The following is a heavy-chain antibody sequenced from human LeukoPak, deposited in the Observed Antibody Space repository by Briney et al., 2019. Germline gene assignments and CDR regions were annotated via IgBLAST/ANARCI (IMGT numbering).Heavy chain of an antibody. J-gene: IGHJ5*01. V-gene: IGHV3-23*01. CDR2: INANSGTT. CDR3: AKPISGGLAVTADWFHP. Sequence: PGGSLRLSCAASGFTVSTNCMTWVRQAPGKGLEWVSTINANSGTTSYAASVRGRFTISRDNSKNTLYLQVNTLRADDTATYYCAKPISGGLAVTADWFHPWGQGTLVVVSS. D-gene: IGHD6-19*01. CDR1: GFTVSTNC.